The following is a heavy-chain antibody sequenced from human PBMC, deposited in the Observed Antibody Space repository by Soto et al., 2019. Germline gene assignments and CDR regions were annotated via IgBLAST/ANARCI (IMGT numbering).Heavy chain of an antibody. D-gene: IGHD3-10*01. Sequence: SETLSLTCTVSGGSISSYYWSWIRQPAGKGLEWIGRIYTSGSTNYNPSLKSRVTMSVDTSKNQFSLKLSSVTAADTAVYYCARGKLWFGESNWFDPWGQGTLVTVS. CDR2: IYTSGST. V-gene: IGHV4-4*07. J-gene: IGHJ5*02. CDR1: GGSISSYY. CDR3: ARGKLWFGESNWFDP.